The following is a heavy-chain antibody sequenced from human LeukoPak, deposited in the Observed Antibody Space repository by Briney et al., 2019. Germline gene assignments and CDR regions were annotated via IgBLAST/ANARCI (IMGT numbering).Heavy chain of an antibody. Sequence: SETLSLTCSVSGVSISGSSYYWGWIRQPPGKGLEWIGEIYHSGGANYKPSLKSRVTMSVDTSKNHFSLKLTSVTAADTAVYYCAYNRTFPLDNWRQGTLLTVSS. D-gene: IGHD1-14*01. CDR3: AYNRTFPLDN. CDR2: IYHSGGA. CDR1: GVSISGSSYY. J-gene: IGHJ4*02. V-gene: IGHV4-39*07.